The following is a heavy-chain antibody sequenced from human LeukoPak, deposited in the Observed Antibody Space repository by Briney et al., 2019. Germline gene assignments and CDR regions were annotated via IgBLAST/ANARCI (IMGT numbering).Heavy chain of an antibody. D-gene: IGHD3-22*01. CDR2: IIPIFGTA. Sequence: VASVKVSCKASGGTFSSYAISWVRQAPGQGLEWMGGIIPIFGTANHAQKFQGRDTITTDESTSTAYMELSSLRSEDTAVYYCARGARDSSGYYPHFDYWGQGTLVTVSS. CDR1: GGTFSSYA. CDR3: ARGARDSSGYYPHFDY. J-gene: IGHJ4*02. V-gene: IGHV1-69*05.